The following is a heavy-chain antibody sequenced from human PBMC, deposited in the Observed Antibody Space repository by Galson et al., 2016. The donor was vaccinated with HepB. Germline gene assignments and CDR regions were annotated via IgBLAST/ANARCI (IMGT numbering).Heavy chain of an antibody. CDR3: ARLGGNYRTTSHFDY. V-gene: IGHV3-74*01. Sequence: SLRLSCAASGFTFSTYWMHWVRQAPGKGLVWVSRINSDGRSTRYADSEKGRFTISRDNAKNTLYLQMDSLRAEDTAVYYCARLGGNYRTTSHFDYWGQVTLVTVSS. CDR2: INSDGRST. D-gene: IGHD1-26*01. CDR1: GFTFSTYW. J-gene: IGHJ4*02.